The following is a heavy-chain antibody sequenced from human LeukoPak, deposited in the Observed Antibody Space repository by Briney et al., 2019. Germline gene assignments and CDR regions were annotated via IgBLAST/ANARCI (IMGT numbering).Heavy chain of an antibody. CDR3: ARESISGHRGFDY. V-gene: IGHV3-48*01. Sequence: GGSLRLSCAASGFTFSSYSMNWLRQAPGKGLEWLSYISSGSRTIYYADSVKGRFTVSRDNAKSSLYLQMNSLRAEDTAVYYCARESISGHRGFDYWGQGALVTVSS. CDR2: ISSGSRTI. CDR1: GFTFSSYS. D-gene: IGHD1-26*01. J-gene: IGHJ4*02.